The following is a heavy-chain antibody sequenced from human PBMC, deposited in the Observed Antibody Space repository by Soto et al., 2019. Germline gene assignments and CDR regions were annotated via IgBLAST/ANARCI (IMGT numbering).Heavy chain of an antibody. CDR2: SHYSGTT. Sequence: KASETLSLTCTVSGGSMRNYFWTWIRQLPGKGLGWIGYSHYSGTTSFFPSYNPSLRSRVTISEDTSKNQFSLKLLSVTTADTAVYFCAAGEASSRNLAPYYLDFWGQGTLVTVSS. D-gene: IGHD6-13*01. J-gene: IGHJ4*02. CDR3: AAGEASSRNLAPYYLDF. CDR1: GGSMRNYF. V-gene: IGHV4-59*01.